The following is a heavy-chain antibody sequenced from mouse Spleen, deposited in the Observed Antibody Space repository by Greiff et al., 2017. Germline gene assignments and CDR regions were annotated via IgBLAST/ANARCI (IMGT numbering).Heavy chain of an antibody. Sequence: QVQLQQSGAELVRPGASVTLSCKASGYTFTDYEMHWVKQTPVHGLEWIGAIDPETGGTAYNQKFKGKAILTADKSSSTAYMELRSLTSEDSAVYYCTSPYWDVDYWGQGTTLTVSS. J-gene: IGHJ2*01. V-gene: IGHV1-15*01. CDR3: TSPYWDVDY. D-gene: IGHD4-1*01. CDR1: GYTFTDYE. CDR2: IDPETGGT.